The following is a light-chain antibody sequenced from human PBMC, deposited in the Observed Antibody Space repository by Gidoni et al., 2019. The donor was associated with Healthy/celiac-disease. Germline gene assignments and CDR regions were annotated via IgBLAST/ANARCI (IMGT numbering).Light chain of an antibody. Sequence: DIQMTQSPSTLSASVGDRVTITCRASQSISSWLAWYQQKPGKDPKLLIYKASSLESGVPSRFSGSGSGTEFTLTISSLQADDFATYYCQQYNSYSYTFGQGTKLEIK. V-gene: IGKV1-5*03. J-gene: IGKJ2*01. CDR1: QSISSW. CDR2: KAS. CDR3: QQYNSYSYT.